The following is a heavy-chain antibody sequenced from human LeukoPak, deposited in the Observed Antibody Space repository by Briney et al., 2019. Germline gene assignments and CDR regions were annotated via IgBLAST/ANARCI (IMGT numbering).Heavy chain of an antibody. D-gene: IGHD4-17*01. Sequence: GGSLRLSCAASGFTFSSYGMHWVRQAPGKGLEWVAFISYDGSNKYYADSVKGRFTISRDNSKNTLYLQMNSLRAEDTAVYYCAKYYGDYALISYFDYWGQGTLVTVSS. CDR2: ISYDGSNK. V-gene: IGHV3-30*18. CDR1: GFTFSSYG. CDR3: AKYYGDYALISYFDY. J-gene: IGHJ4*02.